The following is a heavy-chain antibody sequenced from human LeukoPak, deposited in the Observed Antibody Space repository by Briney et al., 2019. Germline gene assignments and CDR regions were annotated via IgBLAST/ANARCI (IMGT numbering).Heavy chain of an antibody. J-gene: IGHJ3*02. CDR2: IFYSGST. CDR3: AKSNGYGLVDI. Sequence: SETLSLTCTVSGYSISRGYYGGWIRQPPGQGLEWICNIFYSGSTFYSPSLRSRVTISLDTSRNQFSLRLNSVTAADTAVYYCAKSNGYGLVDIWGQGTMVTVSS. D-gene: IGHD3-10*01. CDR1: GYSISRGYY. V-gene: IGHV4-38-2*02.